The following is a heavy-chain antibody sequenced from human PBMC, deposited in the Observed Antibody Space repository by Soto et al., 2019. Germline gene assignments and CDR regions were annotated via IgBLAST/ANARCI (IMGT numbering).Heavy chain of an antibody. CDR2: IIPIFGTA. J-gene: IGHJ4*02. D-gene: IGHD3-22*01. Sequence: SVKVSCKASGGTFSSYAISWVLQAPGQGLEWMGGIIPIFGTANYAQKFQGRITITADESTSTAYMELSSLRSEDTAVYCCAPYYYDSSGYYVGYWGQGTLVTVSS. CDR1: GGTFSSYA. CDR3: APYYYDSSGYYVGY. V-gene: IGHV1-69*13.